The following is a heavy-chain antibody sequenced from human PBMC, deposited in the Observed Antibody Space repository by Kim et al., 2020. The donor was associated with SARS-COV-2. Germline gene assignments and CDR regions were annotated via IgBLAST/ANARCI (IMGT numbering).Heavy chain of an antibody. J-gene: IGHJ5*02. CDR1: GGSISSYY. CDR3: ARLRRITIFGVVIITWFDP. D-gene: IGHD3-3*01. CDR2: IYYSGST. Sequence: SETLSLTCNVSGGSISSYYWSWIRQPPGKGLEWIGYIYYSGSTNYNPSLKSRVTISVDTSKNQFSLKLSSVTAADTAVYYCARLRRITIFGVVIITWFDPWGQGTLVTVSS. V-gene: IGHV4-59*08.